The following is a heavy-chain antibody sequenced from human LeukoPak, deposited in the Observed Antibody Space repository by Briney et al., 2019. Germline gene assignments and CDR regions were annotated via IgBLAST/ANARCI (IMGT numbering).Heavy chain of an antibody. CDR2: INPNSGGT. V-gene: IGHV1-2*02. J-gene: IGHJ4*02. CDR1: GYTFTGYY. CDR3: ARVGILWFGELLPPYFDY. Sequence: GASVKVSCKASGYTFTGYYMHWVRQAPGQGLEWMGWINPNSGGTNYAQKFQGGVTMIRDTSISTAYMELRRLRSDDTAVYYCARVGILWFGELLPPYFDYWGQGTLVTVSS. D-gene: IGHD3-10*01.